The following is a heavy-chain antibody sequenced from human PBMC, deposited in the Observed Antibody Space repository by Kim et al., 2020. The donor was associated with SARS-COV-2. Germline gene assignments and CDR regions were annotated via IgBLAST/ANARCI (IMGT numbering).Heavy chain of an antibody. CDR1: GFTFSSYG. J-gene: IGHJ5*02. CDR2: ITDDGSNK. D-gene: IGHD6-19*01. CDR3: ARRHGIGSSGFLNWFDP. Sequence: GGSLRLSCAASGFTFSSYGMSWVRQAPGKGLEWVAAITDDGSNKYYADSVKGRFTISRDNSKNTLYLQMNSLRAEDTAVYYCARRHGIGSSGFLNWFDPWGQGTLVTVSS. V-gene: IGHV3-30*12.